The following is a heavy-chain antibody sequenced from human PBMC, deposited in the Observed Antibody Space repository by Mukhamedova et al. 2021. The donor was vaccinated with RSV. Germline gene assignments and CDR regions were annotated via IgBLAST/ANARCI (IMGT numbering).Heavy chain of an antibody. CDR2: ISSSSTI. CDR3: ARILGGYCGGDCYN. J-gene: IGHJ4*02. D-gene: IGHD2-21*02. CDR1: SYS. V-gene: IGHV3-48*02. Sequence: SYSMNWVRQAPGKGLEWVSYISSSSTIYYADSVKGRFTISRDNAKNSLYLQMNSLRDEDTAVYYCARILGGYCGGDCYNWGQGTL.